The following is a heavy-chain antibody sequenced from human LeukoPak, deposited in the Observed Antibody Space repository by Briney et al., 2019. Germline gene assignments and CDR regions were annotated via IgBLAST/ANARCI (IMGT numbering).Heavy chain of an antibody. CDR3: AKHAGYSSANSWFDP. CDR1: GFTLSSYG. V-gene: IGHV3-23*01. CDR2: ISGSGGST. J-gene: IGHJ5*02. D-gene: IGHD6-19*01. Sequence: GGSLRLSCAASGFTLSSYGMSWVRQAPGKGLEWVSGISGSGGSTYYVDSVKGRFTISRDNSKNTLFLQMNSLRAEDTAVYYCAKHAGYSSANSWFDPWGQGTLVTVSS.